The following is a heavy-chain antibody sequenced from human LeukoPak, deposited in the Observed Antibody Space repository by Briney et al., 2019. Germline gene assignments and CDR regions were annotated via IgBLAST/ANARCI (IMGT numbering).Heavy chain of an antibody. J-gene: IGHJ4*02. CDR1: GGSISSYY. Sequence: SETLSLTCTVSGGSISSYYWSWIRQPPGKGLEWIGYIYKTGSTYYNPSLKSRVTMSVDTSRNQFSLKLNSVTAADTAVYYCARDVLRWGQGTLVTVSS. D-gene: IGHD3-16*01. V-gene: IGHV4-59*06. CDR3: ARDVLR. CDR2: IYKTGST.